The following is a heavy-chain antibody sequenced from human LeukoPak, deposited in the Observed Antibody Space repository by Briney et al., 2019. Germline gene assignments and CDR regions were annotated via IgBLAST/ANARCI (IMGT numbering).Heavy chain of an antibody. J-gene: IGHJ3*01. CDR3: ARRAREYSHGAFDL. CDR1: GYTFTDYY. V-gene: IGHV1-2*02. Sequence: GASVNLSCKASGYTFTDYYMHWVRQAPGQGFEWMGWINPNSRGTDSAQKFQGRFSMTRDTSISTAYMELSRLRSDDTAVYYCARRAREYSHGAFDLWGQGTLVTVSS. CDR2: INPNSRGT. D-gene: IGHD5-18*01.